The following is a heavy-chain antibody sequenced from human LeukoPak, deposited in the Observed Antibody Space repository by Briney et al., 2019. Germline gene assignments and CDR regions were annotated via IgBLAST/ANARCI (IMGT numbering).Heavy chain of an antibody. CDR3: ARRVYCSSSSCSHFDY. J-gene: IGHJ4*02. CDR2: INPNGGST. CDR1: GYTFTTYY. D-gene: IGHD2-2*01. V-gene: IGHV1-46*01. Sequence: ASVKVSCKASGYTFTTYYMHWVRQAPGQGLEWMGIINPNGGSTTYAQKFQGRVTMTRDTSTSTVYMELSSLGSEDTAVYFCARRVYCSSSSCSHFDYWGQGTPVTVSS.